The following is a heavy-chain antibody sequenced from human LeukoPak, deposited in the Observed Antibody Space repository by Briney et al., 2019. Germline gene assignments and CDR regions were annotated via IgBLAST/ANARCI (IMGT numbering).Heavy chain of an antibody. J-gene: IGHJ4*02. V-gene: IGHV3-23*01. CDR3: AKLYTSRWYNDY. CDR2: ITGSGANT. Sequence: AGGSLRLSCAASGFTFSGSAMSWVRQAPGEGLEWVSAITGSGANTYYADSVKGRFTISRDNSKNTPYLQMNSLRAEDTAVYYCAKLYTSRWYNDYWGQGTLVTVSS. D-gene: IGHD6-13*01. CDR1: GFTFSGSA.